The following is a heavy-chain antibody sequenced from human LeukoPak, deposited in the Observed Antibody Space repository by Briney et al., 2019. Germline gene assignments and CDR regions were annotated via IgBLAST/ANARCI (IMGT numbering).Heavy chain of an antibody. Sequence: ASVKVSCKASGYTFTSYGISWVRQAPGQGLEWMGWISAYNGNTNYAQKLQGRVTMTTDTSTSTAYMELRSLRSDDTAVYYCARDQESSSSVWGYYYYYGMDVWGQGTTVTVSS. J-gene: IGHJ6*02. CDR2: ISAYNGNT. D-gene: IGHD6-6*01. CDR3: ARDQESSSSVWGYYYYYGMDV. V-gene: IGHV1-18*01. CDR1: GYTFTSYG.